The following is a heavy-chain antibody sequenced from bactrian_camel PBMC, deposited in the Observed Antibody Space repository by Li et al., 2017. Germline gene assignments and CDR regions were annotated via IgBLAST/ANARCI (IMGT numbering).Heavy chain of an antibody. D-gene: IGHD7*01. CDR2: IFTSDDST. V-gene: IGHV3-3*01. J-gene: IGHJ4*01. Sequence: VQLVESGGGSVQAGGSLRLSCEFFAYAYTSSYCMGWYRRGIGEEREGVAAIFTSDDSTYYTDSVKGRFTISRENDKNTVYLQMNNLKPEDTAMYFCAADWTEGENFCTWPATQQPQNGFWGQGTQVTVS. CDR1: AYAYTSSYC. CDR3: AADWTEGENFCTWPATQQPQNGF.